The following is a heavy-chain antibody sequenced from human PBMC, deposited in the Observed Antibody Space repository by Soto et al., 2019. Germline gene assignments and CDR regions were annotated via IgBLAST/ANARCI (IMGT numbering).Heavy chain of an antibody. CDR2: ISDSGGT. D-gene: IGHD2-2*01. J-gene: IGHJ4*02. CDR1: GFTFSTYP. CDR3: AKGVDGPHCTRTSCLFYFDY. Sequence: GGSLRLSCAASGFTFSTYPMNWVRQAPGKGLKWVSTISDSGGTYYADSVKGRFTISRDNSKNTLYLQMSSLRAEDTAVYFCAKGVDGPHCTRTSCLFYFDYWGQGALVTVSS. V-gene: IGHV3-23*01.